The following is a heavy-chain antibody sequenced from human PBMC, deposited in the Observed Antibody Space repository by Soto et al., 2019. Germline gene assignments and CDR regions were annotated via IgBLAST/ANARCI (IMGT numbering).Heavy chain of an antibody. D-gene: IGHD5-12*01. CDR1: GASVKTGGYY. CDR2: INYSGTT. CDR3: ATNHGYDFYYPDS. V-gene: IGHV4-31*11. J-gene: IGHJ4*02. Sequence: SETLSLTCDVSGASVKTGGYYWTWIRQHPEKGLEWIGYINYSGTTYNPSLKSRAFLSLDMSKNQFSLNLTSVTAADTAVYYCATNHGYDFYYPDSWGQGILVTVSS.